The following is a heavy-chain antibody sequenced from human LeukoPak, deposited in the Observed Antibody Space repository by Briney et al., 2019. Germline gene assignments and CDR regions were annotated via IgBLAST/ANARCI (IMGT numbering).Heavy chain of an antibody. CDR2: ISTSGSTT. CDR1: GFTFSDYE. Sequence: QAGGSLRLSRAAFGFTFSDYEINWVRQAPGKGLEWVSCISTSGSTTYYADSVKGRFTISRDNAKNSLFLQMNTLTVEDTAVYYCARGALHVFDYWGQGTPVTVSS. D-gene: IGHD3-10*02. J-gene: IGHJ4*02. V-gene: IGHV3-48*03. CDR3: ARGALHVFDY.